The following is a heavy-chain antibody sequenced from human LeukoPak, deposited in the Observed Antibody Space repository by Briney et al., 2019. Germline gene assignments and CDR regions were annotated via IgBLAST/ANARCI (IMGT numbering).Heavy chain of an antibody. CDR3: AIGLGDYYDSSGYLYFDY. CDR1: GYTFTSYG. Sequence: AASVKVSCKASGYTFTSYGISWVRQAPGQGLEWMGWISAYNGNTNYAQKLQGRVTMTTDTSTSTAYMELRSLRSDDTAVYYCAIGLGDYYDSSGYLYFDYWGQGTLATVSS. V-gene: IGHV1-18*01. CDR2: ISAYNGNT. J-gene: IGHJ4*02. D-gene: IGHD3-22*01.